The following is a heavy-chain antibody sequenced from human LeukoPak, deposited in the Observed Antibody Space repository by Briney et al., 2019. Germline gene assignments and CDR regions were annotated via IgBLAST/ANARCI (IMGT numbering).Heavy chain of an antibody. D-gene: IGHD2-15*01. Sequence: GGSLRLSCAASGLTVSSNHMSWVRQAPGKGLEWVLVIYTGGSTDYADSVEGRFTISRDNSKNTLYLQMNSLRAEDTAVYYCARGARAATGYYYYYMDVWGKGTTVTVSS. CDR1: GLTVSSNH. J-gene: IGHJ6*03. V-gene: IGHV3-53*01. CDR2: IYTGGST. CDR3: ARGARAATGYYYYYMDV.